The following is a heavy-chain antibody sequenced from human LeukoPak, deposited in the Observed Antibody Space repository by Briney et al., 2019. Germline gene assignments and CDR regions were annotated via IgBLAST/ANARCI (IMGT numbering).Heavy chain of an antibody. D-gene: IGHD6-19*01. CDR1: GFTVSSNY. V-gene: IGHV3-53*01. CDR3: ARVDSSGLPYDY. Sequence: GGSLRLSCAASGFTVSSNYTSWVRQAPGKGLEWVSVIYSGGSTYYADSVKGRFTISRDNSKNTLYLQMNSLRAEDTAVYYCARVDSSGLPYDYWGQGTLVTVSS. J-gene: IGHJ4*02. CDR2: IYSGGST.